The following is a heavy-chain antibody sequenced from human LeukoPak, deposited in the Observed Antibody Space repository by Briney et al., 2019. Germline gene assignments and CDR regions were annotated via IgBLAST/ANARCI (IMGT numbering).Heavy chain of an antibody. CDR2: ISSSSSYI. J-gene: IGHJ4*02. CDR1: GFTFSSYS. D-gene: IGHD4-17*01. CDR3: ARADYGDFTFDY. V-gene: IGHV3-21*01. Sequence: GGSLRLSCAASGFTFSSYSMNWVRQAPGKGLDWVSSISSSSSYIYYADSVKGRFTISRDNAKNSLYMQMNSLRAEDTAVYYCARADYGDFTFDYWGQGTLVTVSS.